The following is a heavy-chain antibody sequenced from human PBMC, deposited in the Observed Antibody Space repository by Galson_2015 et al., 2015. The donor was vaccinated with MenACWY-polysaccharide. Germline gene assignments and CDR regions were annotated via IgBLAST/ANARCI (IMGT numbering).Heavy chain of an antibody. V-gene: IGHV1-8*01. D-gene: IGHD2/OR15-2a*01. Sequence: SVKVSCKASGYTFNSYDINWVRQAPGQGLEWMGWMNPNSGNTGYAQKLQGRVTMTRDTSINTAYMELSSLTSEDTAVYYCARWTSRGNPVGYLDYWGQGTQVTVSS. CDR3: ARWTSRGNPVGYLDY. J-gene: IGHJ4*03. CDR1: GYTFNSYD. CDR2: MNPNSGNT.